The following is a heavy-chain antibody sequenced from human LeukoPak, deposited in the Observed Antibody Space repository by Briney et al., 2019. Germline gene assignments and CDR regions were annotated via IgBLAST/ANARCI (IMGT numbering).Heavy chain of an antibody. J-gene: IGHJ4*02. CDR3: VRAPPGTGWLIDH. V-gene: IGHV3-13*04. CDR1: GFPFSNYV. Sequence: GGSLRLSCAASGFPFSNYVMLWVRHATGKGLEWVSAINTAADTYYPDSVKGRFTISRENAKSSLYLQMNSLRVGDTAVYYCVRAPPGTGWLIDHWGQGTLVAVSS. CDR2: INTAADT. D-gene: IGHD6-19*01.